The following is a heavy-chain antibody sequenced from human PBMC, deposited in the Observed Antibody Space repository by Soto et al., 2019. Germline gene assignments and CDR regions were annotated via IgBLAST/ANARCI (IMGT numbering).Heavy chain of an antibody. CDR1: GSTFTSYY. CDR3: AREEGAKHRGAYYYYGMDV. V-gene: IGHV1-46*01. CDR2: INPSGGST. J-gene: IGHJ6*02. Sequence: ASVKVSCKASGSTFTSYYMHWVRQAPGQGLEWMGIINPSGGSTSYAQKFQGRVTMTRDTSTSTVYMELRSLRSDDTAVYYCAREEGAKHRGAYYYYGMDVWGQGTTVTVSS. D-gene: IGHD1-26*01.